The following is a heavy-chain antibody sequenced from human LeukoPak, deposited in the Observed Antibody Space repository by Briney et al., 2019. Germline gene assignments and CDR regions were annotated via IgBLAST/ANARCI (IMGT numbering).Heavy chain of an antibody. D-gene: IGHD6-19*01. CDR2: IIPIFGTA. Sequence: SVKVSCKASGGTFSSYAIGWVRQAPGQGLEWMGGIIPIFGTANYAQKFQGRVTITTDESTSTAYMELSSLRSEDTAVYYCARHPTLSSAWYTWFDPWGQGTLVTVSS. CDR1: GGTFSSYA. V-gene: IGHV1-69*05. CDR3: ARHPTLSSAWYTWFDP. J-gene: IGHJ5*02.